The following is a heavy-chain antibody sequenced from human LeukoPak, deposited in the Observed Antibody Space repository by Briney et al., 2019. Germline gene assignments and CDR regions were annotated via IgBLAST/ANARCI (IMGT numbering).Heavy chain of an antibody. Sequence: ASVKVSCKASGYTFTSYGISWVRQAPGQGLEWMGWISAYNSNTNYAQKLQGRVTMTTDTSTSTAYMELRSLRSDDTAVYYCARDGSELRFLEWLLVSWFDPWGQGTLVTVSS. V-gene: IGHV1-18*01. CDR2: ISAYNSNT. J-gene: IGHJ5*02. CDR3: ARDGSELRFLEWLLVSWFDP. CDR1: GYTFTSYG. D-gene: IGHD3-3*01.